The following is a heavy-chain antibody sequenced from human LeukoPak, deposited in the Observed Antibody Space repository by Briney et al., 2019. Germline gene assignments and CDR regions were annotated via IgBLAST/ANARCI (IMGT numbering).Heavy chain of an antibody. CDR3: AKDLIGGIAAEGRFD. D-gene: IGHD6-13*01. CDR2: IYSGGST. V-gene: IGHV3-53*05. Sequence: GGSLRLSCAASGFTVSTNYMNWVRQAPGKGLKWVSVIYSGGSTYYADSVKGRFTISRDNAKNSLYLQMNSLRAEDTALYYCAKDLIGGIAAEGRFDWGQGTLVTVSS. J-gene: IGHJ4*02. CDR1: GFTVSTNY.